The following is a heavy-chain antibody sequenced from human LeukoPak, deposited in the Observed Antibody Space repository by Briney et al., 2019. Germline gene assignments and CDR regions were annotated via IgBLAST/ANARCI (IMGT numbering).Heavy chain of an antibody. J-gene: IGHJ6*04. CDR3: ARVNSERRNYYGMDV. V-gene: IGHV3-53*01. Sequence: GGSLRLSCAASGFTDSSNYMSWVRQAPGKGLKWVSVIYSGGSTYYADSVKGRFTISRDNSKNTLYLQMNSLRAEDTAVYYCARVNSERRNYYGMDVWGKGTTVTVSS. CDR2: IYSGGST. CDR1: GFTDSSNY. D-gene: IGHD4-23*01.